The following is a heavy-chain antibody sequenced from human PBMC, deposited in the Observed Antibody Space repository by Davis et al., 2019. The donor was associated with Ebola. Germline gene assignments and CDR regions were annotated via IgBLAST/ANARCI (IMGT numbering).Heavy chain of an antibody. CDR1: GYTFTSYA. CDR2: INAGNGNT. Sequence: ASVKVSCKASGYTFTSYAMHWVRQAPGQRLEWMGWINAGNGNTKYSQKFQGRVTITRDTSASTAYMELSSLRSEDTAVYYCARGPVAATKNWFDPWGQGTLVTVSS. D-gene: IGHD6-13*01. CDR3: ARGPVAATKNWFDP. V-gene: IGHV1-3*01. J-gene: IGHJ5*02.